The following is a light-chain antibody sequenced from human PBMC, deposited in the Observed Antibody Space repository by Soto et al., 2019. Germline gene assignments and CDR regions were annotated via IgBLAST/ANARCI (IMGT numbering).Light chain of an antibody. Sequence: EIVLTQSPATLSLSPGERATISCRASQRVNSYLAWYQQKPGQAPRLLFHDASDRPTGIPVRFSGSRSVTDYTLTITRLEPDAFAFYYCQPRSNWPSTFGGGTKVEFK. CDR1: QRVNSY. J-gene: IGKJ4*01. CDR3: QPRSNWPST. V-gene: IGKV3-11*01. CDR2: DAS.